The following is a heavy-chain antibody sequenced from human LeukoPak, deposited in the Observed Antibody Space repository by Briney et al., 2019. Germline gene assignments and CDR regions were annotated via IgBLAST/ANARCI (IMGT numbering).Heavy chain of an antibody. V-gene: IGHV3-53*01. J-gene: IGHJ6*03. CDR3: ARGTSGWQYYYYMDV. CDR2: IYSGGST. CDR1: GFTVSSNY. Sequence: PGGSLRLSCAASGFTVSSNYMSWVRQAPGKGLEWVSVIYSGGSTYYADSVKGRFTISRDNSKNTLYLQMNSLRAEDTAVYYCARGTSGWQYYYYMDVWGKGTTVTISS. D-gene: IGHD3-10*01.